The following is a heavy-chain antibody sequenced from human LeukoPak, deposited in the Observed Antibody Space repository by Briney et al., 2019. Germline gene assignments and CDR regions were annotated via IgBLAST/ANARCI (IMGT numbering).Heavy chain of an antibody. CDR2: TYYRSKWYN. V-gene: IGHV6-1*01. Sequence: SQTLSLTCAISGDSVSSNSAAWNWIGQSPSRGLEWLGRTYYRSKWYNDYAVSVKSRITINPDTSKNQFSLQLNSVTPEDTAVYYCARDASGWYRNDYYYYGMDVWGQGTTVTVSS. J-gene: IGHJ6*02. CDR1: GDSVSSNSAA. D-gene: IGHD6-19*01. CDR3: ARDASGWYRNDYYYYGMDV.